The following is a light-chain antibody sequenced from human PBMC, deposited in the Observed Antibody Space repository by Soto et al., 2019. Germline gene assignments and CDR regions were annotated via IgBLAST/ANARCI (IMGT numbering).Light chain of an antibody. J-gene: IGLJ3*02. CDR3: CSYAGSSTLGV. Sequence: QSALTQPASVSGSPGQSITISCTGTSSDVGSYNLVSWYQQHPGKAPKLMIYEVSKRPSGVSNRFSGSKSGNTASLTISGPQAEDEADYYCCSYAGSSTLGVFGGGTKVTVL. CDR2: EVS. CDR1: SSDVGSYNL. V-gene: IGLV2-23*02.